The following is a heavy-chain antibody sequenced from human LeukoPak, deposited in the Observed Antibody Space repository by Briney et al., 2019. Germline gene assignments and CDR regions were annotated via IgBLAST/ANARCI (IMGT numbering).Heavy chain of an antibody. J-gene: IGHJ4*02. D-gene: IGHD1-26*01. Sequence: ASVKVSCKASGYTFTSYGISWVRQAPGQGLEWMGWISAYNGNTNYAQKLQGRVTMTTDTSTSTAYMELRSLRSDDTAVYYCARDRGMGATSAPSDYWGQGTLVTVSS. V-gene: IGHV1-18*01. CDR2: ISAYNGNT. CDR3: ARDRGMGATSAPSDY. CDR1: GYTFTSYG.